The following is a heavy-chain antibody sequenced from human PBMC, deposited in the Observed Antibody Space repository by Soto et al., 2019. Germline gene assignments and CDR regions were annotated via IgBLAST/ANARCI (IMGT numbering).Heavy chain of an antibody. V-gene: IGHV3-11*06. J-gene: IGHJ6*02. CDR1: GFTFSDYY. CDR3: ARDRGYCSGGSCYARGVYYYGMDV. Sequence: PGGSLRLSCAASGFTFSDYYMSWIRQAPGKGLEWVSYSSSSSSYTNYADSVKGRFTISRDNAKNSLYLQMNSLRAEDTAVYYCARDRGYCSGGSCYARGVYYYGMDVWGQGTTVTVS. D-gene: IGHD2-15*01. CDR2: SSSSSSYT.